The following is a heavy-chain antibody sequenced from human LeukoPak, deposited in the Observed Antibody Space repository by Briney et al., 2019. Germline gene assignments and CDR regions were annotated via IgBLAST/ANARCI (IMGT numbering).Heavy chain of an antibody. Sequence: ASVKVSCKTSGYNFTDYYIHWMRQAPGQGLEWTGWINSNSGGTSYAQKFQGRVTLTRDTPTRTAFMELNRLTSDDTAVYYCARTSIAARRADFDYWGQGTVVTVSS. CDR3: ARTSIAARRADFDY. CDR1: GYNFTDYY. J-gene: IGHJ4*02. V-gene: IGHV1-2*02. CDR2: INSNSGGT. D-gene: IGHD6-6*01.